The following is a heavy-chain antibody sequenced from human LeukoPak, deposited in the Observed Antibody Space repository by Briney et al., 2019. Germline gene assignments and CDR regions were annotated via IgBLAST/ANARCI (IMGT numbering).Heavy chain of an antibody. Sequence: GGSLRLSCAASGFTFSSYAMSWVRQAPGKGLEWGSAISGSGGSTYYADSVKGRFTISRDKSKNTLYLQMNSLRAEDTAVYYCAKALGYCSSTSCYYFDYWGQGTLVTVSS. CDR1: GFTFSSYA. D-gene: IGHD2-2*01. J-gene: IGHJ4*02. CDR2: ISGSGGST. CDR3: AKALGYCSSTSCYYFDY. V-gene: IGHV3-23*01.